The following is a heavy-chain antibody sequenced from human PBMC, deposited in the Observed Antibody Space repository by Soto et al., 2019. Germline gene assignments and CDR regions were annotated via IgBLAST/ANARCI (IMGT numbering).Heavy chain of an antibody. CDR3: ARNLNYYYGPGSGNGHVF. D-gene: IGHD3-10*01. Sequence: QVQLVQSGAAVKEPGDSVRVSCEASGYTFTSYYIHWVRQAPGQGLEWMGWINPKFVDTTYAQGFQGCVSRTRNMSISTVYMELSRLTTDVTAIYYCARNLNYYYGPGSGNGHVFWGQGYTVTVFS. CDR2: INPKFVDT. J-gene: IGHJ6*02. CDR1: GYTFTSYY. V-gene: IGHV1-2*04.